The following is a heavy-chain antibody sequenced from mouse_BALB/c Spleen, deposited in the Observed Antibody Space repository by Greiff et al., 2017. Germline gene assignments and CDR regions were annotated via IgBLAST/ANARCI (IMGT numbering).Heavy chain of an antibody. J-gene: IGHJ4*01. CDR3: ARLRLTYAMDY. CDR1: GFNIKDYY. Sequence: EVQLQQSGAELVRSGASVKLSCTASGFNIKDYYMHWVKQRPEQGLEWIGWIDPENGDTEYAPKFQGKATMTADTSSNTAYLQLSSLTSEDTAVYYCARLRLTYAMDYWGQGTSVTVSS. CDR2: IDPENGDT. D-gene: IGHD2-2*01. V-gene: IGHV14-4*02.